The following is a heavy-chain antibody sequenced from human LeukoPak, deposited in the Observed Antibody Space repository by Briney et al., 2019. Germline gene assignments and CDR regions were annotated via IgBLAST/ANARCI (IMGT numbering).Heavy chain of an antibody. CDR3: ARKHIVVGTARGAIDA. J-gene: IGHJ3*01. Sequence: GGSLRLSCEGYGFNFSNSSMNWVRQAPGKGLEWIAYISSVGTTIYYADSVKGRFTVSRDNDRNSVFLQMNSLRVEDTAIYYCARKHIVVGTARGAIDAWGQGTMVSVSS. D-gene: IGHD2-21*02. CDR1: GFNFSNSS. V-gene: IGHV3-48*01. CDR2: ISSVGTTI.